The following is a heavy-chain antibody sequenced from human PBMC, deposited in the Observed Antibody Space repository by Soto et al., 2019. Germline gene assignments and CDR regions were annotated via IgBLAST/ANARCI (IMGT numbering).Heavy chain of an antibody. V-gene: IGHV1-69*13. J-gene: IGHJ3*02. D-gene: IGHD6-6*01. Sequence: GASVKVSCKASGGTFSSYAISWVRQAPGQGLEWMGGIIPIFGTANYAQKFQGRVTITADESTSTAYMELSSLRSEDTAVYYCARDMESIAARGGTHGAFDIWGQGKMVTVSS. CDR1: GGTFSSYA. CDR2: IIPIFGTA. CDR3: ARDMESIAARGGTHGAFDI.